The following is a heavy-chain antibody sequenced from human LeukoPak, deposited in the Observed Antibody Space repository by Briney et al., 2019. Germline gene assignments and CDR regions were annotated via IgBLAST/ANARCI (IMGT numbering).Heavy chain of an antibody. CDR3: ASGKPDYGDLGYYGMDV. CDR1: GGSISSYY. J-gene: IGHJ6*02. CDR2: IYYSGST. Sequence: SETLSLTCTVSGGSISSYYWSWIRQPPGKGLEWIGYIYYSGSTNYNPSLKSRVTISVDTSKNQFSLKLSSVTAADTAVYYCASGKPDYGDLGYYGMDVWGQETTVTVSS. D-gene: IGHD4-17*01. V-gene: IGHV4-59*08.